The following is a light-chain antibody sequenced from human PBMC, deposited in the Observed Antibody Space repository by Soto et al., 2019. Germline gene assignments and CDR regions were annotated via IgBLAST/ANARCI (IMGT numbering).Light chain of an antibody. J-gene: IGKJ4*01. Sequence: EIVMTQSPATLSVYPGKSATLSCRASQSVSSNLAWYQQKSGQVTRLLIYAASTRANGIPSRFSGSGSGTEFTLTISTLQSEDFAFYYCQQRSDWYSVTFGGGTKVDIK. CDR3: QQRSDWYSVT. CDR1: QSVSSN. CDR2: AAS. V-gene: IGKV3-15*01.